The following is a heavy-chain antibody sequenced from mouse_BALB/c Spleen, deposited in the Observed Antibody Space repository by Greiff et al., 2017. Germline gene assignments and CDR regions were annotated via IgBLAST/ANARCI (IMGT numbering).Heavy chain of an antibody. J-gene: IGHJ2*01. CDR3: AREGSPDY. V-gene: IGHV5-9-3*01. CDR2: ISSGGSYT. CDR1: GFTFSSYA. D-gene: IGHD1-1*02. Sequence: DVKLVESGGGLVKPGGSLKLSCAASGFTFSSYAMSWVRQTPEKRLEWVATISSGGSYTYYPDSVKGRFTISRDNAKNTLYLQMSSLRSEDTAMYYCAREGSPDYWGQGTTLTVSS.